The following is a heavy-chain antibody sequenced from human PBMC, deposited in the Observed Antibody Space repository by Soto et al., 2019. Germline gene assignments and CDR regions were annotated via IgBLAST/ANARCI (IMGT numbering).Heavy chain of an antibody. V-gene: IGHV4-39*01. CDR1: GVSISSGGYY. CDR3: ATSQKGYNWNYFDH. J-gene: IGHJ4*02. D-gene: IGHD1-20*01. CDR2: VXYTWFT. Sequence: CTVSGVSISSGGYYWGWLRQSQXKGPXWIGSVXYTWFTSYNPSLESRVSVSVDTSKNQFSLKVSGVSAADTAVYYCATSQKGYNWNYFDHWGQGALVTVSS.